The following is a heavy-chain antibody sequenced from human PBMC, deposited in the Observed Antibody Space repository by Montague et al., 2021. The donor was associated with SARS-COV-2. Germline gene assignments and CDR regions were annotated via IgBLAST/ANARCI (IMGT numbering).Heavy chain of an antibody. J-gene: IGHJ4*02. CDR2: TYYRSKWYN. Sequence: CAISGYSVSSNIATWNWIRQSPSRGLEWLGRTYYRSKWYNDYAESVKSRITIDPDTSKHQFSLHLNSVTPEDTAVYYCARIPVGSKYYFDFWGQGTLVTVSS. V-gene: IGHV6-1*01. CDR1: GYSVSSNIAT. CDR3: ARIPVGSKYYFDF. D-gene: IGHD2-2*01.